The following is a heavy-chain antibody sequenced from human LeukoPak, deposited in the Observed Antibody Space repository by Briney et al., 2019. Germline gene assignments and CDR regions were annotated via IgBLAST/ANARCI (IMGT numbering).Heavy chain of an antibody. CDR3: ARQGIGGYYDFWSFDY. J-gene: IGHJ4*02. CDR2: IYHSGST. D-gene: IGHD3-3*01. CDR1: GYSISSGYY. Sequence: SETLSLTCVVSGYSISSGYYWGWIRQPPGKGLEWFGSIYHSGSTYYNPSLKSRVTISVDTSKNQFSLKLSSVTAADTAVYYCARQGIGGYYDFWSFDYWGQGTLVTVSS. V-gene: IGHV4-38-2*01.